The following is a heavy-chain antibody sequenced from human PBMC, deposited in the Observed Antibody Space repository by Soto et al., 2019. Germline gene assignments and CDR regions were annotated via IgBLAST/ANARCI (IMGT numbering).Heavy chain of an antibody. Sequence: GGSLRLSCAASGFTFSSYGMHWARQAPGKGLEWVAVISYDGSNKYYADSVKGRFTISRDNSKNTLYLRMNSLRAEDTAVYYCAKDLGGGGPYSSSYFDYWGQGTLVTVSS. CDR1: GFTFSSYG. D-gene: IGHD6-6*01. V-gene: IGHV3-30*18. CDR3: AKDLGGGGPYSSSYFDY. J-gene: IGHJ4*02. CDR2: ISYDGSNK.